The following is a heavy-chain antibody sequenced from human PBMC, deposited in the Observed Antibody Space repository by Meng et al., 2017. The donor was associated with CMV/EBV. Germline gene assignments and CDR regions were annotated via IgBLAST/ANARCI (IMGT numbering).Heavy chain of an antibody. CDR1: GFTFDDYT. D-gene: IGHD4-23*01. CDR3: AKDISYGGNGPFDY. Sequence: GGSLRLSCAASGFTFDDYTMHWVRQAPGKGLEWVSLNSWDGGSTYYADSVKGRFTISRDNSKNSLYLQMNSLRTEDTALYYCAKDISYGGNGPFDYWGQGTLVTVSS. CDR2: NSWDGGST. J-gene: IGHJ4*02. V-gene: IGHV3-43*01.